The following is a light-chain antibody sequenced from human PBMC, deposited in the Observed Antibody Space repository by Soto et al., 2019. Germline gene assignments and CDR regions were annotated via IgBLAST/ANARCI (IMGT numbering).Light chain of an antibody. CDR3: NSYTSSSTLYV. V-gene: IGLV2-14*01. CDR2: EVS. CDR1: SSDSGGYNY. Sequence: QSALTQPASVSGSPGQSITISCTGTSSDSGGYNYVSWYQRHPGKAPKLMLYEVSNRPSGVSNRFSGFKSGNTASLTITGLQAEDEADYYCNSYTSSSTLYVFGTGPKLTVL. J-gene: IGLJ1*01.